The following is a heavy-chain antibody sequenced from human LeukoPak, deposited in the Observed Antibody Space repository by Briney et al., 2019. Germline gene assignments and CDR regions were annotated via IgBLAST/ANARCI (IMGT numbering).Heavy chain of an antibody. Sequence: PSETLSLTCTVSGGSISSYYWSWIRQPAGKGLEWMGRIYTSGSTNYNPSLKSRVTMSVDTSKNQFSLKLSSVTAADTAVYYCARGTEYSSGWYVDYWGQGTLVTVSS. CDR1: GGSISSYY. J-gene: IGHJ4*02. D-gene: IGHD6-19*01. V-gene: IGHV4-4*07. CDR3: ARGTEYSSGWYVDY. CDR2: IYTSGST.